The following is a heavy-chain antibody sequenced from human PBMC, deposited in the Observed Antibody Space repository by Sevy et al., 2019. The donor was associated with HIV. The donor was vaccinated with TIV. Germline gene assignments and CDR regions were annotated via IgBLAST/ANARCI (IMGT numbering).Heavy chain of an antibody. J-gene: IGHJ4*02. V-gene: IGHV3-30*02. D-gene: IGHD2-21*01. Sequence: GGSLRLSCVASGFTFSSYGMHWVRQAPGKGLEWVAFIRYDGSNKYYADSVKGRFTISRDNSKNTLYLQMNSLRAEDTAVYYCAKAPYCGGDCYSPFDYWGQGTLVTVSS. CDR1: GFTFSSYG. CDR3: AKAPYCGGDCYSPFDY. CDR2: IRYDGSNK.